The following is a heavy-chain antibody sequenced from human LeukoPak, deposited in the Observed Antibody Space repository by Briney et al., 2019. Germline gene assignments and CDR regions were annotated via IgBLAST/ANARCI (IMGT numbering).Heavy chain of an antibody. CDR2: INWNGGGT. CDR1: GFTFRGYG. D-gene: IGHD1-26*01. V-gene: IGHV3-20*04. Sequence: GGSLRLSCTATGFTFRGYGLDWVRQPPGKGLEWVSSINWNGGGTDNAASVKGRFTIFSDTDKNSLYLQLSGLRTEATAVYYWATRMRATNSFSVFSLDVWGQGTTVTVSS. J-gene: IGHJ6*02. CDR3: ATRMRATNSFSVFSLDV.